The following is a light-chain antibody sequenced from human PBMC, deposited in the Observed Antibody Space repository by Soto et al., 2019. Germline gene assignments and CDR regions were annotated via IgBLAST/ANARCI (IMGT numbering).Light chain of an antibody. CDR1: QSVSNN. Sequence: TVFTQSPGTLSLTQGERATLHCRASQSVSNNYLAWYQQKPGQAPRLLIYGASTRAPGVPDRFSGSGSGTEFTLSISSLQSEDGAVYYCQQYTTWPPCRFGQGTMVDI. J-gene: IGKJ1*01. V-gene: IGKV3-15*01. CDR2: GAS. CDR3: QQYTTWPPCR.